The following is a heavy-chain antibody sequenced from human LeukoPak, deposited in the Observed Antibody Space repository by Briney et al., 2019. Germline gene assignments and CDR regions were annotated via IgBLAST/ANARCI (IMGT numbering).Heavy chain of an antibody. CDR2: INPNSGGT. V-gene: IGHV1-2*02. D-gene: IGHD6-13*01. Sequence: ASVKVSCKASGYTFTGYYMHWVRQAPGQGLEWMGWINPNSGGTNYAQKFQGRVTMFRDTSISTAYMVLSRLRSDETAVYYCARPPIPLSSWYSPQSNWFDPWGQGTLVTVSS. CDR3: ARPPIPLSSWYSPQSNWFDP. J-gene: IGHJ5*02. CDR1: GYTFTGYY.